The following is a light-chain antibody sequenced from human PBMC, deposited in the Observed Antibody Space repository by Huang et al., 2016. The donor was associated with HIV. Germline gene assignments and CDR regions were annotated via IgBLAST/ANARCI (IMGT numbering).Light chain of an antibody. J-gene: IGKJ1*01. Sequence: DIQMTQSPSTLSASVGDRVPITCRARQSISNYLAWYQKKPGKAPKLLIYKASTLESGVPSRFSGSGSGTEFTLTISSLQPDDFATYYCQQYNSYRTFGQGTKVEIK. CDR3: QQYNSYRT. V-gene: IGKV1-5*03. CDR2: KAS. CDR1: QSISNY.